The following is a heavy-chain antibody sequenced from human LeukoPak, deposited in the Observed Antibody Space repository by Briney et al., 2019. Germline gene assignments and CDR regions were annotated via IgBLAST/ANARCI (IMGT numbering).Heavy chain of an antibody. V-gene: IGHV4-61*02. J-gene: IGHJ5*02. D-gene: IGHD1-7*01. CDR3: ARDIDWNFLS. CDR2: IYTSGST. Sequence: RASETLSLTCTVSGSSISSDIYYWSWIRQPAGKGLEWIGRIYTSGSTNYNPSLKSRVTISVDTSKNQFSLRLTSVTAADTAVYYCARDIDWNFLSWGQGTLVTVSS. CDR1: GSSISSDIYY.